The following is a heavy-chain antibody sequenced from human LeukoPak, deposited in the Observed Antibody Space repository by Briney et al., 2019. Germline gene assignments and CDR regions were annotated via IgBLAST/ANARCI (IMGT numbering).Heavy chain of an antibody. V-gene: IGHV3-30*02. CDR1: GFTFSSYG. CDR2: IWYDGSNK. CDR3: ANIIRKYTSGYYYFDS. Sequence: SGGSLRLSCAASGFTFSSYGMHWVRQAPGKGLEWVAVIWYDGSNKYYADSVKGRFTISRDNSKNTLYLQMNSLRAGDTAIYYCANIIRKYTSGYYYFDSWGQGTLVTVSS. J-gene: IGHJ4*02. D-gene: IGHD6-25*01.